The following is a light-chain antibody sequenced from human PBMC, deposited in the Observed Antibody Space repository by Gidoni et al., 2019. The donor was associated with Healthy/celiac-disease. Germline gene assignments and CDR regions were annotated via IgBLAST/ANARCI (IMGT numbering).Light chain of an antibody. CDR1: QSISSW. J-gene: IGKJ1*01. V-gene: IGKV1-5*03. Sequence: DIQMTQSPSTLSASVGDRVTITCLASQSISSWLAWYQQKPGKAPKLLIYKASSLESGVPSRFSGSGSGTEFTLTISSLQPDDFATYYCQQYNSYSRTFGQGNKVEIK. CDR2: KAS. CDR3: QQYNSYSRT.